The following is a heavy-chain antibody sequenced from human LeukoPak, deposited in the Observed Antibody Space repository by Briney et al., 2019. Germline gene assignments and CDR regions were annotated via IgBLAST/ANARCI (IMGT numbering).Heavy chain of an antibody. V-gene: IGHV1-46*01. CDR3: ARAPVPYYDSSGYYLHSEYFQH. Sequence: ASVKVSCKASGYTFSNYYMKWARQAPGQGLEWMGIINPVGGSTSYAQKFQGRVTMTRDTSTSTVYMELSSLRYEDTAVYYCARAPVPYYDSSGYYLHSEYFQHWGQGTLVTVSS. D-gene: IGHD3-22*01. CDR1: GYTFSNYY. J-gene: IGHJ1*01. CDR2: INPVGGST.